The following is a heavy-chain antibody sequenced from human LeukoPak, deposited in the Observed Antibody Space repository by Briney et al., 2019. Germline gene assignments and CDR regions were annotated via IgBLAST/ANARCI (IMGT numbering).Heavy chain of an antibody. J-gene: IGHJ5*02. Sequence: GGSLRLSCAASGFSFSTYWMHRVRQAPGEGLVWVSRINGDGSTTNYADSVKGRFTISRDNAKNTLYLQMNSLRAEDTAVYYCTRRVDATRWYHPWGQGTLVTVSS. CDR2: INGDGSTT. CDR1: GFSFSTYW. CDR3: TRRVDATRWYHP. D-gene: IGHD2-15*01. V-gene: IGHV3-74*01.